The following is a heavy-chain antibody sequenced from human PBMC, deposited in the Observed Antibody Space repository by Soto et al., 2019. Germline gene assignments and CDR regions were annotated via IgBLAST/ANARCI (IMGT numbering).Heavy chain of an antibody. Sequence: ASVKVSCKASGGTFSSYAISWVRQAPGQGLEWMGGIIPIFGTANYAQKFQGRVTITADESTSTAYMELSSLRSEDTAVYYCARAVVVVVAATPYNWFDPWGQGTLVTVSS. J-gene: IGHJ5*02. CDR3: ARAVVVVVAATPYNWFDP. D-gene: IGHD2-15*01. CDR2: IIPIFGTA. CDR1: GGTFSSYA. V-gene: IGHV1-69*13.